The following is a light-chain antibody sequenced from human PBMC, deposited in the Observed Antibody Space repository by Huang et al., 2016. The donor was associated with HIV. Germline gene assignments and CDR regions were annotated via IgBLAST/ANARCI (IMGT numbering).Light chain of an antibody. CDR1: QDISSY. CDR3: QQYYDYPPT. J-gene: IGKJ5*01. CDR2: AAS. Sequence: AIRITQSPSSLSASTGDRVNITCRASQDISSYLAWYQQKLGEAPKLLIHAASTLQSGVPSRFSGSGSGTDFTLTISCLQSEDFATYYCQQYYDYPPTFGQGTRLEI. V-gene: IGKV1-8*01.